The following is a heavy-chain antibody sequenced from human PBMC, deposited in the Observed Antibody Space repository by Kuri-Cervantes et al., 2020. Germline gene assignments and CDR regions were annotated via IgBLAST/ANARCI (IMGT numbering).Heavy chain of an antibody. CDR1: GYSISSGYY. J-gene: IGHJ3*02. Sequence: SETLSLTCTVSGYSISSGYYWGWIRQTPEKGLEWIGSIYESGSNYYTPSLESRVTISVDTSKNQFSLKLSSVTAADTAVYYCARAKIVLRRVAFDIWGQGTMVTVSS. V-gene: IGHV4-38-2*02. CDR3: ARAKIVLRRVAFDI. D-gene: IGHD2/OR15-2a*01. CDR2: IYESGSN.